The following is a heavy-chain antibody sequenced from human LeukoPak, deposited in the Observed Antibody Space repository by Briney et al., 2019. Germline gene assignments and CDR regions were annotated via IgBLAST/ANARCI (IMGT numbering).Heavy chain of an antibody. CDR1: GGSISSSNW. V-gene: IGHV4-4*02. CDR3: ARAASCSSTSCYELYYYYYMDV. Sequence: PSQTLSLTCAVSGGSISSSNWWSWVRQPPGKGLEWIGEIYHSGSTNYNPSLKSRVTISVDKSKNQFSLKLSSVTAADTAVYYCARAASCSSTSCYELYYYYYMDVWGKGTTVTVSS. J-gene: IGHJ6*03. CDR2: IYHSGST. D-gene: IGHD2-2*01.